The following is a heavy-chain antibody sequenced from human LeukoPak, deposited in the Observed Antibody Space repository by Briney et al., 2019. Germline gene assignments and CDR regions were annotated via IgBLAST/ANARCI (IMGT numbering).Heavy chain of an antibody. CDR1: GFTFSSYG. CDR3: AKSRGSGSNMARGVNFDY. CDR2: ISGSGGST. V-gene: IGHV3-23*01. Sequence: GGSLRLSCAASGFTFSSYGMSWVRQAPGKGLEWVSVISGSGGSTYYADSVKGRFTISRDNSKNTLFLQMNSLRVEDTALYYCAKSRGSGSNMARGVNFDYWGQGTLVTVSS. J-gene: IGHJ4*02. D-gene: IGHD3-10*01.